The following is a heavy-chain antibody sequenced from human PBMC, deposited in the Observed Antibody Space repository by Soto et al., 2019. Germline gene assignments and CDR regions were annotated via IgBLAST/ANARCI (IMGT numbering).Heavy chain of an antibody. J-gene: IGHJ4*02. CDR1: GGSFSGYY. Sequence: SETLSLTCAVYGGSFSGYYWSWIRQPPGKGLEWIGEINHSGSTNYNPSLKSRVTISVDTSKNQFSLKLSSVTAADTAVYYCARGKSSSWYVYYFDYWGQGTLVTV. CDR3: ARGKSSSWYVYYFDY. CDR2: INHSGST. V-gene: IGHV4-34*01. D-gene: IGHD6-13*01.